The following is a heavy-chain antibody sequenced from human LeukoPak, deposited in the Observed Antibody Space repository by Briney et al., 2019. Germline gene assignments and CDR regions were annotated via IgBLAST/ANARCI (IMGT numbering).Heavy chain of an antibody. CDR2: IYSGGST. V-gene: IGHV3-53*01. Sequence: GGSLRLSSAASGFTVSSNYMSWVRQAPGKGLEWVSVIYSGGSTYYADSVKGRFTISRDNSKNTLYLQMNSLRAEDTAVYYCARRGGYNLYWGQGTLVTVSS. D-gene: IGHD5-24*01. CDR1: GFTVSSNY. J-gene: IGHJ4*02. CDR3: ARRGGYNLY.